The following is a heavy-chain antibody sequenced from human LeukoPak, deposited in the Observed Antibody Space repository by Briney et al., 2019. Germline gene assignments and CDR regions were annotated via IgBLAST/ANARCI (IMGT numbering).Heavy chain of an antibody. CDR3: ARRLARGGWFDP. V-gene: IGHV4-59*08. Sequence: SETLSLTCTVSGGSISSYYWSWIRQTPGKGLEWIGDIYYSGSTNYNPSLKSRVTISVDTSKNQFSLKLSSVTAADTAVYYCARRLARGGWFDPWGQGTLVTVSS. J-gene: IGHJ5*02. D-gene: IGHD2-21*01. CDR1: GGSISSYY. CDR2: IYYSGST.